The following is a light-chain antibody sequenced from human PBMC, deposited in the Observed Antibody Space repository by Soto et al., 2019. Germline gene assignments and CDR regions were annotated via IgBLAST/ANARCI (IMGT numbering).Light chain of an antibody. J-gene: IGLJ2*01. CDR3: QAWDSSTVI. CDR1: KLGDKY. CDR2: QHN. V-gene: IGLV3-1*01. Sequence: SYELTQPPSVSVSPGQTASITCSGDKLGDKYVCWYQQRPGQSPVLVIYQHNMRPSGIPERFSGSNSGNTATLTISGTQAMDEADYHCQAWDSSTVIFGGGTKVTVL.